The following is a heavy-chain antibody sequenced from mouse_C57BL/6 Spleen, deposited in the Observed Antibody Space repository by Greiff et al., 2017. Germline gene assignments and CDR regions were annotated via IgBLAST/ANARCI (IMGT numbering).Heavy chain of an antibody. V-gene: IGHV1-81*01. CDR2: IYPRSGNT. CDR1: GYTFTSYG. D-gene: IGHD2-4*01. CDR3: ARFYYDYDRGFAY. Sequence: VKLMESGAELARPGASVKLSCKASGYTFTSYGISWVKQRTGQGLEWIGEIYPRSGNTYYNEKFKGKATLTADKSSSTAYMELRSLTSEDSAVXFCARFYYDYDRGFAYWGQGTLVTVSA. J-gene: IGHJ3*01.